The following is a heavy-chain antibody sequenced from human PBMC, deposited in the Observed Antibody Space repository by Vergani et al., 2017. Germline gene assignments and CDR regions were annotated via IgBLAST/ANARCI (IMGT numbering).Heavy chain of an antibody. Sequence: EVQLVESGGGVVRPGGSLRLSCAASGFTFSSYWMSWVRQAPGKGLEWVANIKQDGSEKYYVDSVKGRFTISRDNAKNSLYLQMNSLRAEDTAVYYCARTYGSGSYYNLYYFDYWGQGTLVTVSS. V-gene: IGHV3-7*01. CDR3: ARTYGSGSYYNLYYFDY. CDR2: IKQDGSEK. D-gene: IGHD3-10*01. CDR1: GFTFSSYW. J-gene: IGHJ4*02.